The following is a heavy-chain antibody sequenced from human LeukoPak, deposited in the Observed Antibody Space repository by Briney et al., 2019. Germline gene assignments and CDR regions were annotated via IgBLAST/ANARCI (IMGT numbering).Heavy chain of an antibody. CDR1: GGSFSGYY. CDR2: INHSGST. Sequence: SETLSLTCAVYGGSFSGYYWSWIRQPPGKGLEWMGEINHSGSTNYNPSLKSRVTISVDTSKNQFSLKLSSVTAADTAVYYCARGSMRSNYGSGSYYLNWGQGTLVTVSS. D-gene: IGHD3-10*01. J-gene: IGHJ4*02. CDR3: ARGSMRSNYGSGSYYLN. V-gene: IGHV4-34*01.